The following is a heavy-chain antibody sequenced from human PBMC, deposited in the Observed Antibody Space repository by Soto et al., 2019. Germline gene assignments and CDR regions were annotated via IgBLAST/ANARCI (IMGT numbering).Heavy chain of an antibody. CDR1: GCTFDSYV. Sequence: AAVKVSCKASGCTFDSYVISWLRQAPGQGLEWMGGIMPIFGTPNYAQKFRGRVTISADESTSTAYLELSSLTSDDTAVYYCARVHSSGIFYFVDPWGQGTLVTVSS. CDR2: IMPIFGTP. J-gene: IGHJ5*02. CDR3: ARVHSSGIFYFVDP. V-gene: IGHV1-69*13. D-gene: IGHD3-10*01.